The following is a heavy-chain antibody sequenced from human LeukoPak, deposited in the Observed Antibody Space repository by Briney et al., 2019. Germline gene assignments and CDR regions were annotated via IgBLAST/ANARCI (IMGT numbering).Heavy chain of an antibody. CDR2: ISGDGRDI. V-gene: IGHV3-23*01. CDR1: GFTFSSYG. CDR3: AIHGGGTIRIEAFDV. D-gene: IGHD3-3*01. J-gene: IGHJ3*01. Sequence: PGGSLRLFCAASGFTFSSYGMHCVRQATGKGLEWVSAISGDGRDIFYADAVKGRFTISRDNSKNTLYLQMNSLRDEDTALYYCAIHGGGTIRIEAFDVWGQGTMVTVSS.